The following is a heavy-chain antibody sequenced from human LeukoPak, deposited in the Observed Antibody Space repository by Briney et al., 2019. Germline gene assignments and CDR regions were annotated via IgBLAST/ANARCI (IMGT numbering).Heavy chain of an antibody. CDR3: AREIFGVVPAFDY. J-gene: IGHJ4*02. V-gene: IGHV4-59*01. CDR1: GGSISSYY. D-gene: IGHD3-3*01. Sequence: PSETLSLTCTVSGGSISSYYWSWIRQPPGKGLEWIGYIYYSGSTNYNPSLKSRVTISVDTSKNQFSLKLSSVTAADTAVYYCAREIFGVVPAFDYWGQGTPVTVSS. CDR2: IYYSGST.